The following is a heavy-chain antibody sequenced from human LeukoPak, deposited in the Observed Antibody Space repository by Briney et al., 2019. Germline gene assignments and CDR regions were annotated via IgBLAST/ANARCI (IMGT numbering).Heavy chain of an antibody. CDR2: INHSGST. CDR1: GGSFSGYY. V-gene: IGHV4-34*01. CDR3: ARGSGPYSSSWNNWFDP. Sequence: SETLSLTCAVYGGSFSGYYWSWIRQPPGKGLEWIGEINHSGSTNHNPSLKSRVTISVDTSKNQVSLRLSSVTAADTAVYYCARGSGPYSSSWNNWFDPWGQGTLVTVSS. J-gene: IGHJ5*02. D-gene: IGHD6-13*01.